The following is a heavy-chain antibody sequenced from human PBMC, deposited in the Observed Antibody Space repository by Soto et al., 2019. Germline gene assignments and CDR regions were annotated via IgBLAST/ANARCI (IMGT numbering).Heavy chain of an antibody. CDR2: IYSGGNT. V-gene: IGHV3-53*01. Sequence: LRLSCAASGFTVGSNYMSWVRQAPGKGLEWVSVIYSGGNTYYADSVKGRFSISRDYSKNMLYLQMNSLRPEDTAVYYCARDQRTGPTLNYFYYGMDVWGQGTTVTVSS. CDR3: ARDQRTGPTLNYFYYGMDV. CDR1: GFTVGSNY. J-gene: IGHJ6*02. D-gene: IGHD1-7*01.